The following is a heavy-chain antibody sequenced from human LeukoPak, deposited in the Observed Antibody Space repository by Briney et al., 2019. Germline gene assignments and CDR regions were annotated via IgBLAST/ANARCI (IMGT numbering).Heavy chain of an antibody. D-gene: IGHD4-11*01. CDR3: AKGTPDYSNYLYYYYYGMDV. J-gene: IGHJ6*02. V-gene: IGHV3-43*02. CDR2: ISGDGGST. Sequence: GKSLRLSCAASGFTFDDYAMHWVRQAPGKGLEWVSLISGDGGSTYYADSVKGRFTISRDNSKNSLYLQMNSLRTEDTALYYCAKGTPDYSNYLYYYYYGMDVWGQGTTVTVSS. CDR1: GFTFDDYA.